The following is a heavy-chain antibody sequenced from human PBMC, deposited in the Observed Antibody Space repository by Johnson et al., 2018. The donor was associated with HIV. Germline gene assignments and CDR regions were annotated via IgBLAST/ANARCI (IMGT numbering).Heavy chain of an antibody. CDR3: ARGRTGTKYDAFDI. Sequence: VQLVESGGGLVQPGGSLRLSCAASGFTFSSYGMHWVRQAPGKGLEWVAVIWYDGSNKYYVDSVKGRFTISRDNAKNSLYLQMNSLRAEDTAVYYCARGRTGTKYDAFDIWGQGTMVTVSS. D-gene: IGHD1-7*01. CDR1: GFTFSSYG. J-gene: IGHJ3*02. V-gene: IGHV3-33*03. CDR2: IWYDGSNK.